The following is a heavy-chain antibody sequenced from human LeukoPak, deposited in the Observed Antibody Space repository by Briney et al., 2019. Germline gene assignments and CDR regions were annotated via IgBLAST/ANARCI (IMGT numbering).Heavy chain of an antibody. CDR3: TRDFQNRKWYDGPGYYFDF. CDR1: GFTFTDYY. CDR2: INPSSGGT. D-gene: IGHD2-15*01. Sequence: ASVKVSCKTSGFTFTDYYIHWVRQAPGQGLEWMGWINPSSGGTSSAQKFQDRVTMTADTSITTAYMELTRLRSDDTAVYYCTRDFQNRKWYDGPGYYFDFWGQGTLVTVSS. V-gene: IGHV1-2*02. J-gene: IGHJ4*02.